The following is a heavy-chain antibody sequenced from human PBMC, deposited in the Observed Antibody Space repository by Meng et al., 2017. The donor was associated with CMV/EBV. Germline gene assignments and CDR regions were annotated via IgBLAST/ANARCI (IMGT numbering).Heavy chain of an antibody. V-gene: IGHV3-33*08. CDR2: IWYDGSNK. Sequence: GGSLRLSCAASGFTFSSYWMSWVRQAPGKGLEWVAVIWYDGSNKYYADSVKGRFTISRDNSKNTLYLQMNSLRAEDTAVYYCARRRGRHSGGGSYYFDYWGQGTLVTVSS. CDR3: ARRRGRHSGGGSYYFDY. D-gene: IGHD4-23*01. CDR1: GFTFSSYW. J-gene: IGHJ4*02.